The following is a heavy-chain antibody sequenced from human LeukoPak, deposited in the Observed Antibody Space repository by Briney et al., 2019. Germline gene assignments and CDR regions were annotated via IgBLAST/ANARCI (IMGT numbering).Heavy chain of an antibody. CDR1: GXSFSNYY. CDR3: AYNYYDISGPGDY. V-gene: IGHV4-34*01. J-gene: IGHJ4*02. CDR2: LNHSGGT. Sequence: SETLSLTCAVYGXSFSNYYWTWIRQPPGKGLEWIGELNHSGGTNYNPSLKSRLTISQDTSKNQVSLKLSSVTAADTAVYYCAYNYYDISGPGDYWGQGTLLTVSS. D-gene: IGHD3-22*01.